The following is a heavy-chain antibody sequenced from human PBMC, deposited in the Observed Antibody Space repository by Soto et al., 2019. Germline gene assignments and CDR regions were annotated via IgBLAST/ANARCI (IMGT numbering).Heavy chain of an antibody. Sequence: QVQLQQWGAGLLKPSETLSLTCAVHGGSFSDYQWSWIRQTPGKGLECIGEINDSGNINYNPSLKSRVTIFLDTPKKQISLKLSSVTAADTAVYYCARGLILWFGELSRRGGYYYYMDVWGKGTTVIVSS. D-gene: IGHD3-10*01. V-gene: IGHV4-34*01. CDR1: GGSFSDYQ. J-gene: IGHJ6*03. CDR3: ARGLILWFGELSRRGGYYYYMDV. CDR2: INDSGNI.